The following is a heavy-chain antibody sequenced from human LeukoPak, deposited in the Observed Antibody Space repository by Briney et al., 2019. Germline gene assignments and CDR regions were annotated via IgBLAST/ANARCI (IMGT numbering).Heavy chain of an antibody. D-gene: IGHD3-16*01. Sequence: ASVKVSCKASGYTFTSYAMHWVRQAPGQRLEWMGWTNAGNGNTKYSQKFQGRVTITRDTSASTAYMELSSLRSEDTAVYYCARELWPGYGMDVWGKGTTVTVSS. CDR2: TNAGNGNT. CDR1: GYTFTSYA. CDR3: ARELWPGYGMDV. V-gene: IGHV1-3*01. J-gene: IGHJ6*04.